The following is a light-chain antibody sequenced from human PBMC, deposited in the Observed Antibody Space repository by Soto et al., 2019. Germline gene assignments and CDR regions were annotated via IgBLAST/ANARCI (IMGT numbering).Light chain of an antibody. V-gene: IGKV3-20*01. Sequence: EIVLTQSPGTLSLSPGERATLSCRASQIVSSTYLAWFQQKPGQAPRLLIYGASTRATGIPDRFSGSGSGTDFTLTISRLEPEDFAVCYCQQYGSSRTFGQGTKVDIK. CDR1: QIVSSTY. J-gene: IGKJ1*01. CDR2: GAS. CDR3: QQYGSSRT.